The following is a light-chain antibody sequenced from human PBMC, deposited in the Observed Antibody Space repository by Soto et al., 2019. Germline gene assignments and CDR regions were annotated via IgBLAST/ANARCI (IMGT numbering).Light chain of an antibody. CDR3: QHYGSSPWT. Sequence: EIVLTQSPGTLSLSPGERATLSCRASQSVSSSYLAWFQQKPGQAPRLLIYDASTRATGVSGGFSGGGSGTDFSLTIIRLEPEDFAVYYCQHYGSSPWTFGQGTKVEIK. V-gene: IGKV3-20*01. CDR1: QSVSSSY. CDR2: DAS. J-gene: IGKJ1*01.